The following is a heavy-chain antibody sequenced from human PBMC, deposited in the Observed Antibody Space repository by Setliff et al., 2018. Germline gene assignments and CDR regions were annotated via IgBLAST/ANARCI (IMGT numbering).Heavy chain of an antibody. D-gene: IGHD1-7*01. V-gene: IGHV2-70*11. CDR2: IDWDGDK. CDR3: ARSRYELPHYYFDY. CDR1: GFSLTTSGTC. Sequence: SGPTLVNPTQTLTLTCTFSGFSLTTSGTCVTWVRQPPGKALEWLARIDWDGDKYYNTSLRTRLTLSKDTSKNQVFLTMTNMDPVDTATYYCARSRYELPHYYFDYWGQGILVTVSS. J-gene: IGHJ4*02.